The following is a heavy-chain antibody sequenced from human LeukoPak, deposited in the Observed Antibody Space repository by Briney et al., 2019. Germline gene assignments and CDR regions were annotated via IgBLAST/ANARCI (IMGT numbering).Heavy chain of an antibody. CDR1: GFTFSSYA. Sequence: GGSLRLSCAASGFTFSSYAMSWVRQAPGKGLEWVSGISGSAGNTYFVDSVKGRFTISRDNSKNTLYLQMNSLRAEDTAVYYCAKTRGYSAHPFDYWGQGTLVTVSS. J-gene: IGHJ4*02. V-gene: IGHV3-23*01. CDR3: AKTRGYSAHPFDY. D-gene: IGHD5-12*01. CDR2: ISGSAGNT.